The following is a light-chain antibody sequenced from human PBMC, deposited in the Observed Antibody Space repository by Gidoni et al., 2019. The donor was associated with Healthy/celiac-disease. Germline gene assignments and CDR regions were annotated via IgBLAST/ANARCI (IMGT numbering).Light chain of an antibody. CDR1: SSDVGGYHY. Sequence: QSALTQPRSVSGSPGQSVTISCTGTSSDVGGYHYVSWYQQHPRKAPKLMIYAVSKRPSRVPDRFSGSKSGNTASLPISGLQAEDEADYCCCSYAGSYTYVVFGGGTKLTGL. CDR3: CSYAGSYTYVV. V-gene: IGLV2-11*01. CDR2: AVS. J-gene: IGLJ2*01.